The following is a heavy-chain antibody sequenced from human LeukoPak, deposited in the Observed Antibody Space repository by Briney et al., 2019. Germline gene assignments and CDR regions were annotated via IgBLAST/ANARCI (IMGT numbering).Heavy chain of an antibody. Sequence: GGSLRLSCAASGFTFSSYGMHWVRQAPGKGLEWVAVIWYDGSNKYYADSGKGRFTISRDNSKNTLYLQMNSLRAEDTAVYYCARDVYPKTYDYWGQGTLVTVSS. CDR3: ARDVYPKTYDY. CDR1: GFTFSSYG. V-gene: IGHV3-33*01. J-gene: IGHJ4*02. D-gene: IGHD5/OR15-5a*01. CDR2: IWYDGSNK.